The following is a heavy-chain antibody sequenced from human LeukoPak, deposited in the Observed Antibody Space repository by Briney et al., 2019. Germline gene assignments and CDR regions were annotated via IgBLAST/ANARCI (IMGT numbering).Heavy chain of an antibody. CDR1: GYSISSGYY. CDR2: INHSGST. J-gene: IGHJ4*02. CDR3: ARELDYGDYILFDY. Sequence: PSETLSLTCTVSGYSISSGYYWSWIRQPPGKGLEWIGEINHSGSTNYNPSLKSRVTISVDTSKNQFSLKLSSVTAADTAVYYCARELDYGDYILFDYWGQGTLVTVSS. V-gene: IGHV4-38-2*02. D-gene: IGHD4-17*01.